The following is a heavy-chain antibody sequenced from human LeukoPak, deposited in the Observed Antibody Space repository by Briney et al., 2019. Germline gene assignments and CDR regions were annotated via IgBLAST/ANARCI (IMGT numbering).Heavy chain of an antibody. J-gene: IGHJ4*02. CDR3: ARHNDFWSGYDY. Sequence: PGGSLRLSCAASGFTVSSNYMSWVRQAPGKGLEWVSVIYSGGSTYYADSVKGRFTISRDNSKNTLYLRMNSLRAEDTAVYYCARHNDFWSGYDYWGQGTLVTVSS. V-gene: IGHV3-53*01. CDR2: IYSGGST. D-gene: IGHD3-3*01. CDR1: GFTVSSNY.